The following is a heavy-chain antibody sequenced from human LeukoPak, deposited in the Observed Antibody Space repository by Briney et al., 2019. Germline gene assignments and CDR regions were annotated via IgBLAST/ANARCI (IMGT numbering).Heavy chain of an antibody. CDR1: GYTLTELS. J-gene: IGHJ6*04. Sequence: ASVKVSSKVSGYTLTELSMHWERQAPGKGLEWMGGFDPEDGETIYAQKFQGRVTMTEDTSTDTAYMELSSLRSEDTAVYYCATPYGSSLSDYYYGMDVWGKGTTVTVSS. CDR3: ATPYGSSLSDYYYGMDV. D-gene: IGHD3-10*01. V-gene: IGHV1-24*01. CDR2: FDPEDGET.